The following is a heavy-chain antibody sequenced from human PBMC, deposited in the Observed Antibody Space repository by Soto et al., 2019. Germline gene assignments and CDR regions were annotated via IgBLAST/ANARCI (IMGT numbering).Heavy chain of an antibody. CDR3: ARARGATCDY. Sequence: SETLSLTCTVSGGSISSGGYYWSWIRQHPGKGLEWIGYIYYGGSTYYNPSLKSRVTISVDTSKNQFSLKLSSVTAADTAVYYCARARGATCDYRGQGTLVTVSS. J-gene: IGHJ4*02. CDR2: IYYGGST. CDR1: GGSISSGGYY. D-gene: IGHD1-26*01. V-gene: IGHV4-31*02.